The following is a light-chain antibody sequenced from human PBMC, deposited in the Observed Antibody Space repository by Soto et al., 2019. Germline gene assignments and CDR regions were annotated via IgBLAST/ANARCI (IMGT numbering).Light chain of an antibody. CDR2: DAS. CDR3: QQYDNSPPLT. J-gene: IGKJ4*01. Sequence: DIQMTQSPSSLSASVGDRVTITCQASQDISNYLNWYQQKPGKAPKLLIYDASNLETGVPSRFSGSGSGTDFTLTISSLQCEDIATYYCQQYDNSPPLTFGGGTKVEIK. V-gene: IGKV1-33*01. CDR1: QDISNY.